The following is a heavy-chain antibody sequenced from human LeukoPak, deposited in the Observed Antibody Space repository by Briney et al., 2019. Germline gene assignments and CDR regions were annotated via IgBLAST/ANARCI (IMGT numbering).Heavy chain of an antibody. CDR2: ITHSGST. CDR3: ARGGGYSYGFIGIPFDY. V-gene: IGHV4-34*01. Sequence: SETLSLTCAVYGGSFSGYYWSWIRQPPGKGLEWIGEITHSGSTNYNPSLKSRVTISVDTSKNQFSLKLSSVTAADTAVYYCARGGGYSYGFIGIPFDYWGQGTLVTVSS. J-gene: IGHJ4*02. CDR1: GGSFSGYY. D-gene: IGHD5-18*01.